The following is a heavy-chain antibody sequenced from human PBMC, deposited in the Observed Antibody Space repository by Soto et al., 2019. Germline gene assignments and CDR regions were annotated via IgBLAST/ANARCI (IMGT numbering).Heavy chain of an antibody. Sequence: PAQTLSLTCAISGDSVSSNTAAWNWIRQCPSRGVGWLGRTYYRSKWYNHYAVSVKSRITVNPDTSKNQFSLQLNSVTPEDTAVYYCARSGPAGYIAYWGQGSLVIVSS. V-gene: IGHV6-1*01. J-gene: IGHJ4*02. D-gene: IGHD3-16*02. CDR3: ARSGPAGYIAY. CDR2: TYYRSKWYN. CDR1: GDSVSSNTAA.